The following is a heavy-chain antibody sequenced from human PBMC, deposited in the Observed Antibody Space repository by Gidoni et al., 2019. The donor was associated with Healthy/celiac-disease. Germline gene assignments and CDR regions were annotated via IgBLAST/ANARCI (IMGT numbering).Heavy chain of an antibody. CDR1: GFPFSGSA. V-gene: IGHV3-73*02. CDR2: IRSKANSYAT. Sequence: EVQLVESGGGLVQPGGSLKLSCAASGFPFSGSAMHWVRQASGKGLEWVGRIRSKANSYATAYAASVKGRFTISRDDSKNTAYLQMNSLKTEDTAVYYCTRPDPLIAVAVYWGQGTLVTVSS. CDR3: TRPDPLIAVAVY. D-gene: IGHD6-19*01. J-gene: IGHJ4*02.